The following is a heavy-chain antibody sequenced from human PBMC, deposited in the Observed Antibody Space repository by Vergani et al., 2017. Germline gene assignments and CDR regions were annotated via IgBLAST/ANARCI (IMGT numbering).Heavy chain of an antibody. V-gene: IGHV3-21*04. D-gene: IGHD2-21*02. CDR1: GFTFSSYS. CDR3: AKDFEAYCGGDCYSEYFQH. J-gene: IGHJ1*01. CDR2: ISSSSSYI. Sequence: EVQLVESGGGLVKPGGSLRLSCAASGFTFSSYSMNWVRQAPGKGLGWVSSISSSSSYIYYADSVKGRFTISRDNAKNSLYLQMNSLRAEDTAVYYCAKDFEAYCGGDCYSEYFQHWGQGTLVTVSS.